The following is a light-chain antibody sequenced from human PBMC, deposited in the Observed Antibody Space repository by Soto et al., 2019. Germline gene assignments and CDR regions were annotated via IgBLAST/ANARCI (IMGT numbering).Light chain of an antibody. CDR2: GNN. CDR1: SSNIGSNT. V-gene: IGLV1-44*01. J-gene: IGLJ1*01. Sequence: QLVLTQPPSASGTPGQRVTISCSGSSSNIGSNTVNWYQQLPGTAPKLLIYGNNQRPSGVPDRFSGSKSGTSASLAISGLQSENEAEYYCAAWDDSLNGYVFGTGTKVTVL. CDR3: AAWDDSLNGYV.